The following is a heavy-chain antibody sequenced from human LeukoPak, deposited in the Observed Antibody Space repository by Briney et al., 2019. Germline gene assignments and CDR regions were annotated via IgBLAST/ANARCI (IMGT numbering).Heavy chain of an antibody. CDR3: AREDSPRGGTDKHFEY. Sequence: PGGSLRLSCAASGFTFSSYSMNWVRQAPGKGLEWVSAISSSSTYIYYADSVKGRFTISRDNAKNSLYLQMNSLRAEDTAVYCCAREDSPRGGTDKHFEYWGQGTLVTVSS. CDR2: ISSSSTYI. V-gene: IGHV3-21*01. CDR1: GFTFSSYS. J-gene: IGHJ4*02. D-gene: IGHD1-14*01.